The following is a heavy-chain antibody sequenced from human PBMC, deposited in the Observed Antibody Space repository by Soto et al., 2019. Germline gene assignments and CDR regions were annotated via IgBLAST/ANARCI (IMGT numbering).Heavy chain of an antibody. CDR3: ASKDYADYGWFDP. Sequence: ASETLSLTCGVSGGSISSSKWWSWVRQPPGKGLEWIGEIYHTGSTNYNSSLKSRVTISVDKSKNQFSLKLSSVTAADTALYYCASKDYADYGWFDPWGQGMLVT. CDR2: IYHTGST. J-gene: IGHJ5*02. D-gene: IGHD4-17*01. V-gene: IGHV4-4*02. CDR1: GGSISSSKW.